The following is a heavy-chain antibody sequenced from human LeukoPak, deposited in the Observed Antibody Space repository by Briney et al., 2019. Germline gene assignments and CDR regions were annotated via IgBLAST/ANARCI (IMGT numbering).Heavy chain of an antibody. CDR2: ISGSGGST. V-gene: IGHV3-23*01. J-gene: IGHJ4*02. D-gene: IGHD5-18*01. Sequence: GGSLRLSCAASGFTFSSYAMSWVRQAPGKGLEWVSAISGSGGSTYYADSVKGRFTISRDNSKNTLYLQMNSLRAEDTAVYYCAKARHSYGYVGMQTFDYWGQGTLVTVSS. CDR3: AKARHSYGYVGMQTFDY. CDR1: GFTFSSYA.